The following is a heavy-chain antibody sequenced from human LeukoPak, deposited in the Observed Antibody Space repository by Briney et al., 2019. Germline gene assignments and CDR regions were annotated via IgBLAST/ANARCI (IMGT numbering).Heavy chain of an antibody. D-gene: IGHD3-10*01. CDR3: ARQGGVLWFGELLD. V-gene: IGHV4-59*04. J-gene: IGHJ4*02. Sequence: SETLSLTCTVSGGSISSYYWSWIRQPPGKGLEWIGYIYYSGSTYYNPSLKSRVTISVDTSKNHFSLKLSSVTAADTAVYYCARQGGVLWFGELLDWGQGTLVTVSS. CDR1: GGSISSYY. CDR2: IYYSGST.